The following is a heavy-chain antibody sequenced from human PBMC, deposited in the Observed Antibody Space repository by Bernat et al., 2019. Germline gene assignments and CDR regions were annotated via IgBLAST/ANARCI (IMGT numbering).Heavy chain of an antibody. D-gene: IGHD3-16*01. CDR3: AHDSGLYYYYMDV. CDR1: GFTVSSNY. CDR2: IYSGGST. J-gene: IGHJ6*03. V-gene: IGHV3-66*01. Sequence: EVQLVESGGGLVQPGGSLRLSCAASGFTVSSNYMSWVRQAPGKGLEWVSVIYSGGSTYYADSVKGRFTISRDNSKNTLYLQMNSLRAEDTAVYYCAHDSGLYYYYMDVWGKGTTVTVSS.